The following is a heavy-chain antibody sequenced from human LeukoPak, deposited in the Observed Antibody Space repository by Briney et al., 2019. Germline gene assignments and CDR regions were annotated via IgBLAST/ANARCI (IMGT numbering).Heavy chain of an antibody. CDR1: GYSFTNNW. V-gene: IGHV5-51*01. Sequence: GESLKISCKGSGYSFTNNWIGWVRRMPGRGLEWMGIIYPGDSDTRYSPSFQGQVTNSADKSITTAYLQWSSLKASDTAMYYCARQGSHDYPWGQGTLVTVSS. J-gene: IGHJ5*02. CDR3: ARQGSHDYP. D-gene: IGHD4/OR15-4a*01. CDR2: IYPGDSDT.